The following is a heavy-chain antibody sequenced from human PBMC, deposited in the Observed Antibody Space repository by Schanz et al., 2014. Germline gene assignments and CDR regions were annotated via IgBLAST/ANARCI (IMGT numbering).Heavy chain of an antibody. V-gene: IGHV3-15*01. CDR3: ATASSPVREAGAGSSFHL. CDR1: RFTVTNAW. D-gene: IGHD6-13*01. J-gene: IGHJ5*02. Sequence: EAHLVESGGGLVKPGGSLTLSCAASRFTVTNAWMSWVPQAPGKGLEWVGRIKSKTDGGTTDYAAPVKGRFSISRDDSQSTLYLQMNSLKIEDTAVYYCATASSPVREAGAGSSFHLWGQGTLVTVSS. CDR2: IKSKTDGGTT.